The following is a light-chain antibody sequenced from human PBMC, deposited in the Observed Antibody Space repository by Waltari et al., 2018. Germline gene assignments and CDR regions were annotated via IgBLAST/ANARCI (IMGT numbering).Light chain of an antibody. Sequence: QSVLTQPPSASGTPGQRVTIACSGSRSNNKNNYVYWYQQLPGTTTKLLIYMTNQRPSGVPDRFSGSKSGTSASLAISGLRSEDEADYYCAAWDDSLSGLYVFGTGTKVTVL. V-gene: IGLV1-47*01. CDR2: MTN. CDR1: RSNNKNNY. J-gene: IGLJ1*01. CDR3: AAWDDSLSGLYV.